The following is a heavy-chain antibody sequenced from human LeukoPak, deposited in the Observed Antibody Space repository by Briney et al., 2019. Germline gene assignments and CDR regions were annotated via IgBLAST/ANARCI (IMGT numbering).Heavy chain of an antibody. J-gene: IGHJ4*02. CDR3: AKGRGKDGQNLFDY. Sequence: GGSLRLSCAASGFTFSIYGMHWVRQAPGKGLEWVTFIRSDGSKTHYADSVKGRFTISRDNSKNTLYLQIDNLRVDDTAVYYCAKGRGKDGQNLFDYWGQGTLITVSS. CDR2: IRSDGSKT. D-gene: IGHD5-24*01. V-gene: IGHV3-30*02. CDR1: GFTFSIYG.